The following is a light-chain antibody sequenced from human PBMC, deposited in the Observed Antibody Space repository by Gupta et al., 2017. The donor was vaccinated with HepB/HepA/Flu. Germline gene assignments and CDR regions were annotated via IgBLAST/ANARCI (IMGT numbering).Light chain of an antibody. J-gene: IGLJ3*02. CDR2: KVN. CDR1: RNDVGSYYR. Sequence: QSALAQPHSVSGSPGQSVAISCTGTRNDVGSYYRVHWFHQPPGSAPKLIIYKVNNRPAGVPDRFSGSKSGNTAALTISGLQAEDGADYFCHSYTTIGTVGVFGGGTTPTVL. V-gene: IGLV2-18*02. CDR3: HSYTTIGTVGV.